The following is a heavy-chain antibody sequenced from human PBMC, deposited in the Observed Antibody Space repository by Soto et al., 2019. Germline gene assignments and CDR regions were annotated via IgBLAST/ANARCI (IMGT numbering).Heavy chain of an antibody. Sequence: GGSLRLSCAVSGFPFSDYGMHLVRQSPGKGLEWVAVMSYAGTYKYYADSVKGRFTISRDLSGNTLFLQMNSLRLEDTAVYFCATEMYPRTVLDSSAPWGDYWGQGRLVAVSS. V-gene: IGHV3-30*03. J-gene: IGHJ4*02. CDR2: MSYAGTYK. CDR3: ATEMYPRTVLDSSAPWGDY. CDR1: GFPFSDYG. D-gene: IGHD6-25*01.